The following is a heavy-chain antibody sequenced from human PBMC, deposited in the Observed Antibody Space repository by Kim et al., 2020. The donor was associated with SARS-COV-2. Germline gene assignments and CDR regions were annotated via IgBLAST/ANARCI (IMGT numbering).Heavy chain of an antibody. Sequence: GGSLRLSCAASGFTFRSSSLHLFRHAPGPVLEWVSSISSSSSTIYYADSVKGRFTITRENAKNSLYLQMNSLRDEDTAVYYCAREEDGYTYSYYGMDVWGQGTTATVS. J-gene: IGHJ6*02. V-gene: IGHV3-48*02. D-gene: IGHD5-12*01. CDR3: AREEDGYTYSYYGMDV. CDR1: GFTFRSSS. CDR2: ISSSSSTI.